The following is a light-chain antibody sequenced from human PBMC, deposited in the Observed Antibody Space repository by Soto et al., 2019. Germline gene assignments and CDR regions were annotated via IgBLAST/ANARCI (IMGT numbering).Light chain of an antibody. Sequence: QSVLTQPPSASGSPGQSVTISRTGTSSDVGAYDYVSWYQQHPGKAPKLMIYEINKRPSGVPDRFSGSKSGNTASLTVSGLQAEDEADYYCSSFAGSNNFPDVFGTGTKLTVL. CDR3: SSFAGSNNFPDV. V-gene: IGLV2-8*01. J-gene: IGLJ1*01. CDR1: SSDVGAYDY. CDR2: EIN.